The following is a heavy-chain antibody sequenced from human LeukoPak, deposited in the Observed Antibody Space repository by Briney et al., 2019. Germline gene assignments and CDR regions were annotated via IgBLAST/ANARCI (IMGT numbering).Heavy chain of an antibody. CDR2: ISGSGGST. J-gene: IGHJ6*02. D-gene: IGHD2-2*01. Sequence: GGSLRLSCVASGFTFSSYAMSWVRQAPGKGLEWVSAISGSGGSTYYADSVKGRFIISRDNSKNTLYLQMNSLRAEDTAVYYCAKGPPIVVVPAATFWYYYYGMDVWGQGTTVTVSS. V-gene: IGHV3-23*01. CDR1: GFTFSSYA. CDR3: AKGPPIVVVPAATFWYYYYGMDV.